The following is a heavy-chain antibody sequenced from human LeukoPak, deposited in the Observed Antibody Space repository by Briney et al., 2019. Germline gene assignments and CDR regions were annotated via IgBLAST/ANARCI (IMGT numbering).Heavy chain of an antibody. V-gene: IGHV3-23*01. CDR1: GFTFSGFA. Sequence: SGGSLRLSCAASGFTFSGFAITWLRQVPGEGLEWVANIIGSGGRTDYADSVKGRFTISRDNVKNTVYLQMNSLRADDTAVYYCARDLNYYDSRGYYLDAFDIWGQGTMVTVSS. D-gene: IGHD3-22*01. CDR3: ARDLNYYDSRGYYLDAFDI. CDR2: IIGSGGRT. J-gene: IGHJ3*02.